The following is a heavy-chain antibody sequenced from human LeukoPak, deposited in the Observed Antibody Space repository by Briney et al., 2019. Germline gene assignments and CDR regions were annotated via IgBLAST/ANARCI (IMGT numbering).Heavy chain of an antibody. V-gene: IGHV3-30*04. CDR2: ISYDGSHK. J-gene: IGHJ4*02. D-gene: IGHD6-25*01. Sequence: GGSLRLSCAASGFTFSSYAMHWVRQAPGKGLEWVAVISYDGSHKYYAESVKGRFTISRDDSKNTLYLQMNSLRADDTAVYYCARGPDIAATRHLFDYWGQGTLVTVSS. CDR1: GFTFSSYA. CDR3: ARGPDIAATRHLFDY.